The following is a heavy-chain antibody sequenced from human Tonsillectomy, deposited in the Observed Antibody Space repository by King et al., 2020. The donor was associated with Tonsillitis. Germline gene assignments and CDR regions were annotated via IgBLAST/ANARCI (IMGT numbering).Heavy chain of an antibody. Sequence: VQLVESGGGVVQPGGSLRVSCAASGFTFSSYSMHWVRQAPGKGLEWVAFIRYDGSNKYYADSVKGRFTISRDNSKNTLYLQMNSLRAEDTAVYYCACSGYYPYDAFDIWGQGTMVTVSS. CDR2: IRYDGSNK. J-gene: IGHJ3*02. D-gene: IGHD3-22*01. CDR1: GFTFSSYS. CDR3: ACSGYYPYDAFDI. V-gene: IGHV3-30*02.